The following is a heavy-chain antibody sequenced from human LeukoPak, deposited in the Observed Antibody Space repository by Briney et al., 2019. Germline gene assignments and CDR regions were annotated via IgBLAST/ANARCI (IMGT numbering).Heavy chain of an antibody. D-gene: IGHD4-17*01. CDR1: GFTFSSYA. CDR2: INGRGDST. J-gene: IGHJ4*02. V-gene: IGHV3-23*01. Sequence: GGSLRLPCAASGFTFSSYAMSWVRQAPGKGLEWVSAINGRGDSTFYADSVKGQFTISRDNSKSTVYLQVNSLRADDTAVYYCAKERQTGDYFTSDFWGQGTLVTVSS. CDR3: AKERQTGDYFTSDF.